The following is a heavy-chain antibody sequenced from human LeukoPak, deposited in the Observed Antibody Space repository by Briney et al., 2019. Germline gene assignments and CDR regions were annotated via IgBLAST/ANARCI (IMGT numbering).Heavy chain of an antibody. J-gene: IGHJ6*02. Sequence: ASVKVSCKASGYTFTSYGISWVRQAPGQGLEWMGWISAYNGNTNYAQKLQGRVTMTTDTSTSTAYMELRSLRSDDTAVYYCAGEGWLWWSPNYGMDVWGQGTTVTVSS. CDR3: AGEGWLWWSPNYGMDV. CDR1: GYTFTSYG. CDR2: ISAYNGNT. V-gene: IGHV1-18*01. D-gene: IGHD2-21*01.